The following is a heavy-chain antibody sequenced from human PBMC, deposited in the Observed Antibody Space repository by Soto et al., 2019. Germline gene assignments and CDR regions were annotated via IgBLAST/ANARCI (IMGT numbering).Heavy chain of an antibody. CDR3: ARDLASGDYIHFH. Sequence: ASVKVSCKASGYTFSSYGISWVRQAPGQGLEWMGWIRAYNGNTKYAQKFQGRITMTTDTSTKTAYMELRSLRSDDTAVCYCARDLASGDYIHFHWGQGSLVTVSS. V-gene: IGHV1-18*01. J-gene: IGHJ4*02. CDR2: IRAYNGNT. CDR1: GYTFSSYG. D-gene: IGHD4-17*01.